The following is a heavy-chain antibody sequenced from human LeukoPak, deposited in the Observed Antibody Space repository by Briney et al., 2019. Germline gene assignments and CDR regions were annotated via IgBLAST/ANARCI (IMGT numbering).Heavy chain of an antibody. J-gene: IGHJ4*02. CDR2: IHSGDSDT. CDR1: GYSFTNYW. CDR3: ARSPFYYFDY. Sequence: GESLKISCKDSGYSFTNYWIGWVRQMPGKGLEWMGIIHSGDSDTRYSPTFQGQVTISIDKSINTAYLQWSSLKASDTAMYYCARSPFYYFDYWGQGTLVSVPS. D-gene: IGHD2-8*01. V-gene: IGHV5-51*01.